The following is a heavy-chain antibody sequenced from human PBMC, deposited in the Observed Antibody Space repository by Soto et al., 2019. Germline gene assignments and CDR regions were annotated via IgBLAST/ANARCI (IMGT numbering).Heavy chain of an antibody. CDR2: LYTGGST. CDR3: AREDADNDDSALHF. J-gene: IGHJ4*02. V-gene: IGHV3-66*01. D-gene: IGHD3-3*01. CDR1: GFTVSSNY. Sequence: EVQLVEFGGGLVQPGGSLRLSCAASGFTVSSNYMSWVRQAPGKGLEWVSVLYTGGSTYYADSVKGRFTISRDNSRNTLYLQMKSLRAEDTAVYYCAREDADNDDSALHFWGQATLVTVSS.